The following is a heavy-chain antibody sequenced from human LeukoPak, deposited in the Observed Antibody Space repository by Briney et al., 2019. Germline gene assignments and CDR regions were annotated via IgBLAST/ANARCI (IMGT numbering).Heavy chain of an antibody. CDR3: AGSIAAAGPFDY. CDR2: ISWNSGSI. J-gene: IGHJ4*02. CDR1: GFTFDDYA. D-gene: IGHD6-13*01. V-gene: IGHV3-9*03. Sequence: GRSLRLSCAASGFTFDDYAMHWVRQAPGKGLEWVSGISWNSGSIGYADSVKGRFTISRDNAKNSLHLQMNSLRAEDMALYYCAGSIAAAGPFDYWGQGTLVTVSS.